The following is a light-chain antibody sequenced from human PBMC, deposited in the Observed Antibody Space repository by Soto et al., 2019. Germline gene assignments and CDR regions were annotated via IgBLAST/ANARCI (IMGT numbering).Light chain of an antibody. Sequence: EIVMTQSPATLSVSPGERATLSCRASQSVSSKLAWYQQKPGQAPRLLIYGASTRATGIPARFSGSGSGTEFTLTISSLQSEDFAVYYCQQYNNWPPLTFGGGTKVDIK. CDR3: QQYNNWPPLT. CDR1: QSVSSK. J-gene: IGKJ4*01. CDR2: GAS. V-gene: IGKV3-15*01.